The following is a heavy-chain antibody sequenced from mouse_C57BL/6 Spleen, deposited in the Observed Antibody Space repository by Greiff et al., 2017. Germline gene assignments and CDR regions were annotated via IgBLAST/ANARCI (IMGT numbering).Heavy chain of an antibody. Sequence: QVQLQQPGAELVKPGASVKLSCKASGYTFTSYWMHWVKQRPGRGLEWIGRIDPNRGGTKYNEKFKGKATLTVDKPSSTAYMHLSSLTSEDSAVYYCARITTVVDWYFDVWGTGTTVTVSS. J-gene: IGHJ1*03. D-gene: IGHD1-1*01. CDR2: IDPNRGGT. CDR1: GYTFTSYW. V-gene: IGHV1-72*01. CDR3: ARITTVVDWYFDV.